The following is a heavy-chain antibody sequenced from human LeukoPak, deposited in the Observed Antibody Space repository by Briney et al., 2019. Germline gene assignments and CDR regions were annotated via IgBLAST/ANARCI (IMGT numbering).Heavy chain of an antibody. J-gene: IGHJ4*02. CDR3: ARDPGVRWLVGFDY. D-gene: IGHD6-19*01. Sequence: GGSLRLSCAASGFTFNSYGMHWVRQAPGKGLEWVAVIWYDGSNKYYADSVKGRFTISRDNSENTLYVQMDSLRAEDTAVYYCARDPGVRWLVGFDYWGQGTLVTVSS. V-gene: IGHV3-33*01. CDR1: GFTFNSYG. CDR2: IWYDGSNK.